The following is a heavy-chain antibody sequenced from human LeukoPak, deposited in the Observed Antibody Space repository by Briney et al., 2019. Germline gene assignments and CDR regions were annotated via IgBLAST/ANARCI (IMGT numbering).Heavy chain of an antibody. V-gene: IGHV4-30-4*01. D-gene: IGHD4-17*01. Sequence: PSETLSLTCTVSGGSISSGDYYWSWIRQPPGKGLEWIGYIYYSGSTYYNPSLKSRVTISVDTSKNQFSLKLSSVTAADTAVYYCARVTYGDYVSSFFDYWGQGTLVTVSS. J-gene: IGHJ4*02. CDR2: IYYSGST. CDR3: ARVTYGDYVSSFFDY. CDR1: GGSISSGDYY.